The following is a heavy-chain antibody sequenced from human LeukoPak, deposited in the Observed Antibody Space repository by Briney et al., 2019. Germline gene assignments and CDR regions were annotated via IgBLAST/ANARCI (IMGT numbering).Heavy chain of an antibody. D-gene: IGHD2-21*02. CDR3: AREPYCGGDCYSEIGAFDI. CDR1: GGTFSSYA. Sequence: SVKVSCKASGGTFSSYAISWVRQAPGQGLEWMGGIIPIFGTANYAQKFQGRVTITADESTSTAYMELSSLRSEDTAVYYCAREPYCGGDCYSEIGAFDIWGQGTMVTVSS. V-gene: IGHV1-69*13. CDR2: IIPIFGTA. J-gene: IGHJ3*02.